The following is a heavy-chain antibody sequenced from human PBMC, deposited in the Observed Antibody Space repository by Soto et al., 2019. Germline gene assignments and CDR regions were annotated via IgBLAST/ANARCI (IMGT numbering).Heavy chain of an antibody. V-gene: IGHV4-59*01. D-gene: IGHD1-1*01. Sequence: SETLSLTCTVSGGSISSYYWSWIRQPPGKGLEWIGYIYYSGSTNYNPSLKSRVTISVDMSKNQFSLKLSSVTAADTAVYYCARENWRGGNYYGMDVWGQGTTVTVSS. CDR2: IYYSGST. J-gene: IGHJ6*02. CDR3: ARENWRGGNYYGMDV. CDR1: GGSISSYY.